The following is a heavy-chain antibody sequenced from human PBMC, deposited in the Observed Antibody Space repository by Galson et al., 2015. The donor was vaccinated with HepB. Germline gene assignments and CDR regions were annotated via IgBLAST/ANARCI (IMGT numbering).Heavy chain of an antibody. D-gene: IGHD5-18*01. CDR3: ATQRRGYSYVFDY. J-gene: IGHJ4*02. V-gene: IGHV4-4*07. CDR2: IYTSGST. Sequence: LSLTCTVSGGSISSYYRSWIRQPAGKGLEWIGRIYTSGSTNYNPSLKSRVTMSVDTSKNQFSLKLSSVTAADTAVYYCATQRRGYSYVFDYWGQGTLVTVSS. CDR1: GGSISSYY.